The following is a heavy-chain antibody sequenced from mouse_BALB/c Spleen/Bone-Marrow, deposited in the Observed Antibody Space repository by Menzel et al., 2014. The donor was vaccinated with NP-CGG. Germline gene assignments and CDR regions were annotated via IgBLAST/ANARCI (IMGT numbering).Heavy chain of an antibody. CDR1: GYTFTSYW. V-gene: IGHV1-7*01. Sequence: VKLVESGAELEKPGASVKMSCKASGYTFTSYWMHWVKQRPGQGLEWIGYINPSTGYTEYNQKFKDKATLTADKSSSTAYMQLSSLTSEDSAVYYCASNWDVDWGQGTTLTVSS. CDR2: INPSTGYT. CDR3: ASNWDVD. J-gene: IGHJ2*01. D-gene: IGHD4-1*01.